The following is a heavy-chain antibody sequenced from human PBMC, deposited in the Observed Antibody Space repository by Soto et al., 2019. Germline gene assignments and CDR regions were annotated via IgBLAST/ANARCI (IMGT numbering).Heavy chain of an antibody. CDR3: ATTKDLVIVVTFDYGMDV. V-gene: IGHV1-69*01. CDR2: IIPIFGTA. CDR1: GGTFSSYA. Sequence: QVQLVQSGAEVKKPGSSVKVSCKASGGTFSSYAISWVRQAPGQGLEWMGGIIPIFGTANYAQKFQGRVTITGDEPTSPAYMELRGLGSEDRAVYYCATTKDLVIVVTFDYGMDVWGKGPRSPSPQ. D-gene: IGHD5-12*01. J-gene: IGHJ6*04.